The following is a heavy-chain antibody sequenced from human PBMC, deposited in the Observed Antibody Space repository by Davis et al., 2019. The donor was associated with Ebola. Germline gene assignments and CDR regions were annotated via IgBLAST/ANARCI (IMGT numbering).Heavy chain of an antibody. CDR1: GGSISSYY. V-gene: IGHV4-59*12. Sequence: SETLSPTCTVPGGSISSYYWSWIRQPPGKGLEWIGSIYYSGSTYYNPSLKSRVTISVDTSKNQFSLKLSSVTAADTAVYYCARDRGNYGVDYWGQGTLVTVSS. J-gene: IGHJ4*02. CDR2: IYYSGST. CDR3: ARDRGNYGVDY. D-gene: IGHD4-11*01.